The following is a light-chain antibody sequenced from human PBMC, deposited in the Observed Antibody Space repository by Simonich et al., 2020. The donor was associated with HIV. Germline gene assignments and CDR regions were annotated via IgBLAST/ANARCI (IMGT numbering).Light chain of an antibody. V-gene: IGKV4-1*01. Sequence: DIVMTQSPDSLAVSLGERATINCKSSRTILYSSNNKNYLAWYQQKPGQPPKLLIYWASSRESGVPDRVSGSGSGTDFTLTISSLQAEDVAVYYCQQYYSTPHTFGQGTKLEIK. J-gene: IGKJ2*01. CDR1: RTILYSSNNKNY. CDR2: WAS. CDR3: QQYYSTPHT.